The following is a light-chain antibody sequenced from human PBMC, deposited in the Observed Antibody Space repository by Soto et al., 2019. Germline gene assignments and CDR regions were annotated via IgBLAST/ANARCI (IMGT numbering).Light chain of an antibody. Sequence: QSALTQPASVSGSPGQSITISCTGTSSDVGGYNYVSWYQQHPGKAPKLMIYDVSNRPSGVSNRFSGSKSGNTASLTSSGLQAEDEADYYCSSYTSSSTVVFGGGTKVNVL. V-gene: IGLV2-14*01. CDR3: SSYTSSSTVV. CDR1: SSDVGGYNY. J-gene: IGLJ2*01. CDR2: DVS.